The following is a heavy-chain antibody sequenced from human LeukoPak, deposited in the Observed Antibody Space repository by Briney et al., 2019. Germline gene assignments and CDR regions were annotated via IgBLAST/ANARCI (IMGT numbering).Heavy chain of an antibody. CDR3: AKVNRAYSSSSSLNFDS. D-gene: IGHD6-6*01. V-gene: IGHV3-23*01. CDR1: GFTFSSYA. Sequence: GGSLRLSCAASGFTFSSYAMSWVRQAPGKGLEWVSAISGSGGSTYYADSVKGRFTISRDNSKNSLFLQMNRLRTEDTAFCYCAKVNRAYSSSSSLNFDSWGQGTLVTVSS. CDR2: ISGSGGST. J-gene: IGHJ4*02.